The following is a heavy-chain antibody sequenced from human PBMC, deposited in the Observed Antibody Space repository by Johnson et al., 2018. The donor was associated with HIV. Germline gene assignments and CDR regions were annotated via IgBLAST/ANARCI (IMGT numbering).Heavy chain of an antibody. CDR2: INADGSAK. J-gene: IGHJ3*02. CDR1: VFSFSNYA. CDR3: ARLRGAFDI. Sequence: LVESGGGVVQPGRSLRLSCAASVFSFSNYAMHWVRQAPGKGLEWVAFINADGSAKTYMDSARCRFTISRDNAENSLVLQINSLRAEDTAVSDCARLRGAFDIWRQGTMVTVSS. V-gene: IGHV3-7*01.